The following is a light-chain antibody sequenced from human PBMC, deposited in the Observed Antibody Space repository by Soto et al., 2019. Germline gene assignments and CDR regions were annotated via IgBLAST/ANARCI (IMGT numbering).Light chain of an antibody. CDR2: KAS. CDR3: QHYNIYYEE. V-gene: IGKV1-5*03. Sequence: DIQTTQSPSTLSGSVGDRVTITCRASQTISSWLAWYQQKPGKAPKLLIYKASTLKSGVPSRFSGSGSGTEFTLTISSLQPDDFETYYCQHYNIYYEEFGKAAKVDI. CDR1: QTISSW. J-gene: IGKJ1*01.